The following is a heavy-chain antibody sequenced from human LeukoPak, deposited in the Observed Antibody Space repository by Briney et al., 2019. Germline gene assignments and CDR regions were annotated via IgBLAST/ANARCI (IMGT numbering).Heavy chain of an antibody. CDR3: AKPPSSGSGWMTFDY. D-gene: IGHD6-19*01. J-gene: IGHJ4*02. CDR2: ISGSGGST. V-gene: IGHV3-23*01. Sequence: GGSLRLPCAASGFTFIRYDMTWVRQAPGKGLEWVSAISGSGGSTYYADSVKGRFTISRDNSKNTLYLQMNSLRAEDTAVYYCAKPPSSGSGWMTFDYWGQGTLVTVSS. CDR1: GFTFIRYD.